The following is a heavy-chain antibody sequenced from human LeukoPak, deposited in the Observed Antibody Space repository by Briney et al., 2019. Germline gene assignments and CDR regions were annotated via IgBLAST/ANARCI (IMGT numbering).Heavy chain of an antibody. CDR3: ARGHDSIKTFGEVIKSRTRWFDP. D-gene: IGHD3-3*01. J-gene: IGHJ5*02. Sequence: SETLSLTCAVSGGSISSSNWWRWVRQPPGKGLEWIGSIYYSGSTYYNPSLKSRVTISVDTSKNQFSLKLSSVTAADTAVYYCARGHDSIKTFGEVIKSRTRWFDPWGQGNLVTVSS. V-gene: IGHV4-4*02. CDR1: GGSISSSNW. CDR2: IYYSGST.